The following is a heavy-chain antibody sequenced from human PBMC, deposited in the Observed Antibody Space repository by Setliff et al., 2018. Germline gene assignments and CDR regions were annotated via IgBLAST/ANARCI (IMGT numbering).Heavy chain of an antibody. V-gene: IGHV4-30-4*08. CDR1: GGSISSGDYY. D-gene: IGHD3-22*01. Sequence: TSETLSLTCTVSGGSISSGDYYWSWIRQPPGKGLEWIGYIYSSGSTYYNPSLKSRVSISVDTSKNQFSLKLSSVTAADTAVYYCARESRYYYDNLGTFAYWGQGTLVTVSS. CDR3: ARESRYYYDNLGTFAY. CDR2: IYSSGST. J-gene: IGHJ4*02.